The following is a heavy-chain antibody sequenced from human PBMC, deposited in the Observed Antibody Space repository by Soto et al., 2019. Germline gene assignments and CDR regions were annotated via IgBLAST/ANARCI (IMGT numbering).Heavy chain of an antibody. CDR3: VREDAARIERWFDA. CDR1: GGSIISASYS. Sequence: QVQLQESGPRLVKPSQTLSLSCAVSGGSIISASYSWNWIRQSPGRGLEWIGHIYSSGSTYYNPSLKSRVSISVDTSNNQFSLKLTSVTAADTAVYLCVREDAARIERWFDAWGQGILVTVSS. CDR2: IYSSGST. D-gene: IGHD6-6*01. J-gene: IGHJ5*02. V-gene: IGHV4-31*11.